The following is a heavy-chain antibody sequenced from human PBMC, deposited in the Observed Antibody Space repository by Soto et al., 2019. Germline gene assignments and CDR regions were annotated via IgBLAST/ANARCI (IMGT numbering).Heavy chain of an antibody. V-gene: IGHV3-74*03. CDR3: ARGNYGGFDY. CDR1: GFTFSYYW. J-gene: IGHJ4*02. CDR2: IYSDGSAT. Sequence: EVQLVESGGGLVEPGGSLRLSCAASGFTFSYYWMHWVRQTPEKGLVWVARIYSDGSATTYAESVKGRFTISRDNTKNTLYLQMNSLRADDTAVYYCARGNYGGFDYWGQGTLVTVSS. D-gene: IGHD4-17*01.